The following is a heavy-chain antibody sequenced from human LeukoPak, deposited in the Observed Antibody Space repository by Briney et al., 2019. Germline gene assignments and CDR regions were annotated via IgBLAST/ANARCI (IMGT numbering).Heavy chain of an antibody. V-gene: IGHV3-15*01. CDR2: IKSKTDGGTT. Sequence: GGSLRLSCAASGFTFSNAWMSWVRQAPGKGLEWVGRIKSKTDGGTTGYAAPVKGRFTISRDDSKNTLYLQMNSLKTEDTAVYYCTTDLYDYVWGSYRPTGYWGQGTLVTVSS. D-gene: IGHD3-16*02. J-gene: IGHJ4*02. CDR3: TTDLYDYVWGSYRPTGY. CDR1: GFTFSNAW.